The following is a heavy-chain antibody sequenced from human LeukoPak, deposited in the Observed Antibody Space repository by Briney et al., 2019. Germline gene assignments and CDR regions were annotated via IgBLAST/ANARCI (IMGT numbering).Heavy chain of an antibody. J-gene: IGHJ4*02. Sequence: ASVKVSCKASGYSFTSYGIIWVRQAPGQGLEWMGWISASNGNTNYAQKLQGRVTMTTDTSTSTAYMELRSLRSDDTAVYYCARVSGKDWLSDYWGQGTLVTVSS. CDR3: ARVSGKDWLSDY. D-gene: IGHD3-9*01. V-gene: IGHV1-18*04. CDR2: ISASNGNT. CDR1: GYSFTSYG.